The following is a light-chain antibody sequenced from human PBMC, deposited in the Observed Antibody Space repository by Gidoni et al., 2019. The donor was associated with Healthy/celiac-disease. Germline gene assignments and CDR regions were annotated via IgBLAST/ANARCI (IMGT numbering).Light chain of an antibody. CDR2: AAS. V-gene: IGKV1-9*01. CDR1: QGISSY. J-gene: IGKJ5*01. Sequence: DIQLTQSPSFLSASVGDRVTITCRASQGISSYLAWYQQKPGKAPKLLIYAASTLQSGVPSRFSGSGSGTEFTLTISSLQPEDFATYYCQQLNSPPITFXQXTRLEIK. CDR3: QQLNSPPIT.